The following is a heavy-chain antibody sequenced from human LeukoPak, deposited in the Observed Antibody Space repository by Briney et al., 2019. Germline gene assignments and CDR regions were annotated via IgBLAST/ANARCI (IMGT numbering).Heavy chain of an antibody. Sequence: EASVKVSCKASGYTFSNYAIHWVRQAPGQRLEWMGWVNCGNGHTKYSQKFQGRFTLTRDTSASTAYMELSSLRDEDTTVYYCARGLRSASGWYYLDHWGQGIVVTVSS. D-gene: IGHD6-19*01. CDR2: VNCGNGHT. CDR1: GYTFSNYA. V-gene: IGHV1-3*01. J-gene: IGHJ4*02. CDR3: ARGLRSASGWYYLDH.